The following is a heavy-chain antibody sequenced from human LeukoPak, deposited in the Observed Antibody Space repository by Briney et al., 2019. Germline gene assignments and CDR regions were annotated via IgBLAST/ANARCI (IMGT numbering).Heavy chain of an antibody. CDR3: ARDIVDYSGSGSYPYGMDV. Sequence: SETLSPTCTVSGGAISSYYWSWIRQPPGKGLEWIGYISNTGSTTYNPSLKSRVTISVDTSKNQFSLKLSSVTAADTAVYYCARDIVDYSGSGSYPYGMDVWGQGTTVTVSS. J-gene: IGHJ6*02. V-gene: IGHV4-59*01. CDR2: ISNTGST. CDR1: GGAISSYY. D-gene: IGHD3-10*01.